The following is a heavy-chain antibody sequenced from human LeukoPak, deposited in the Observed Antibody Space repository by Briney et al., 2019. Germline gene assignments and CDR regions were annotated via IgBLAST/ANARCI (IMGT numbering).Heavy chain of an antibody. D-gene: IGHD6-13*01. V-gene: IGHV3-15*01. CDR3: ATPGRIPEAANWFDP. Sequence: GGSLRLSCAASGFTFPNAWMSWLRQAPGMGLEWVGHIKSRTDGGTTDYAAPVKGRFTISRDDSENTLYLQMNSLKTEDTAVYYCATPGRIPEAANWFDPWGQGTLVTVSS. J-gene: IGHJ5*02. CDR1: GFTFPNAW. CDR2: IKSRTDGGTT.